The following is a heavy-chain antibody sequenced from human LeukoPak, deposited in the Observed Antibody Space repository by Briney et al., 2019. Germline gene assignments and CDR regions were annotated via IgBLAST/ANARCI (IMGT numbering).Heavy chain of an antibody. CDR1: GFTFSNYA. V-gene: IGHV3-21*01. CDR2: ISSSGTYL. CDR3: ARGLFGVINPTDY. J-gene: IGHJ4*02. Sequence: PGGSLRLSCAASGFTFSNYAMHWVRQAPGKGLEWVSSISSSGTYLYYADSVKGRFTISRDNAKDSLYLQMNSPRVEDTAVYFCARGLFGVINPTDYWGQGTLVTVSS. D-gene: IGHD3-3*01.